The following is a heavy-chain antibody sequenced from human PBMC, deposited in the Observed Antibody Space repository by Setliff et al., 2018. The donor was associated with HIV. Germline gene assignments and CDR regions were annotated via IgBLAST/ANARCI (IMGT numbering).Heavy chain of an antibody. CDR1: GGSISSSNYY. Sequence: SETLSLTCAVSGGSISSSNYYWVWIRQPPGKELEWIGSFYYSGSTHHNPSLKSRVTISVDTSKNQFSLKLSSVTAADAAVYYCARADPVYGSGSCLDYWGQGTLVTVSS. CDR3: ARADPVYGSGSCLDY. J-gene: IGHJ4*02. V-gene: IGHV4-39*07. CDR2: FYYSGST. D-gene: IGHD3-10*01.